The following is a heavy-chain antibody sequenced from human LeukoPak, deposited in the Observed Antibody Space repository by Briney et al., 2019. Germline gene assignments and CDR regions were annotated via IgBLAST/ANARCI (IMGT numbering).Heavy chain of an antibody. CDR3: ARDLGKWELLYYFDY. Sequence: PSETLSLTCTVSGGSISSYYWSWIRQPPGKGLEWIGYIYYSGSTNYNPSLKSRVTISVDTSKNQFSLKLSSVTAADTAVYYCARDLGKWELLYYFDYWGQGTLVTVSS. V-gene: IGHV4-59*12. CDR1: GGSISSYY. J-gene: IGHJ4*02. CDR2: IYYSGST. D-gene: IGHD1-26*01.